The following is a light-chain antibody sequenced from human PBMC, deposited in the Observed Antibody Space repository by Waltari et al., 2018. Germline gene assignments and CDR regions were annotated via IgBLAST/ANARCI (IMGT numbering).Light chain of an antibody. CDR1: SSAVGDYNY. CDR2: DVN. J-gene: IGLJ3*02. V-gene: IGLV2-14*03. Sequence: QSALTQPASVSGSPGQSITISCTGTSSAVGDYNYVSWYQQHPGKAPKLMIYDVNNRPSGGSTRFSGSKSGNTASLTISGLQADDEADYYCGSDTSSSTLVFGGGTKLTVL. CDR3: GSDTSSSTLV.